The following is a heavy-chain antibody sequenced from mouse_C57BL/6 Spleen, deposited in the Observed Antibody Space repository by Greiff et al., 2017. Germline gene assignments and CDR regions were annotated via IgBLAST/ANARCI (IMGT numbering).Heavy chain of an antibody. CDR2: INPNNGGT. Sequence: EVQLQQSGPELVKPGASVKIPCKASGYTFTDYNMDWVKQSHGKSLEWIGDINPNNGGTIYNQKFKGKATLTVDKSSSTAYMELRSLTSEDTAVYYCARRRASYYDYDEGFAYWGQGTLVTVSA. V-gene: IGHV1-18*01. CDR3: ARRRASYYDYDEGFAY. CDR1: GYTFTDYN. D-gene: IGHD2-4*01. J-gene: IGHJ3*01.